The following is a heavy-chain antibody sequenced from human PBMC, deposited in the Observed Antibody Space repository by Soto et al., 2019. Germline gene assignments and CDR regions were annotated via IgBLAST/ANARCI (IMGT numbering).Heavy chain of an antibody. Sequence: EVQLLESGGGSVQPGGSLRLSCAASGFTFSSYAMSWVRQAPGKGLEWVSAISGSGGSTNYADSVKGRLTISRDNSKNALEFQMNSRRGKDTAVYCCATDYYGSDGWGPGTTVTGSS. CDR1: GFTFSSYA. V-gene: IGHV3-23*01. CDR3: ATDYYGSDG. J-gene: IGHJ6*02. CDR2: ISGSGGST.